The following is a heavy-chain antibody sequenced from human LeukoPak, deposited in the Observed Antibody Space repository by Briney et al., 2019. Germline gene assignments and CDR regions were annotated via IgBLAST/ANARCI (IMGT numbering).Heavy chain of an antibody. Sequence: GGSLRLSCETAGFTFSSYVMHWVRRTPGKGLVWVSRISHDGIISYADSVKGRFTISRDNAKNTLILQMNSLRVEDTAVYYCARDWVYKINYWGRGTLVTVSS. CDR1: GFTFSSYV. V-gene: IGHV3-74*01. CDR2: ISHDGII. CDR3: ARDWVYKINY. D-gene: IGHD5-24*01. J-gene: IGHJ4*02.